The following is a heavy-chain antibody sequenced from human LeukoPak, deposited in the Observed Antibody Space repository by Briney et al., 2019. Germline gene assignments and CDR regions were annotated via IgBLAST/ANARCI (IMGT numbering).Heavy chain of an antibody. D-gene: IGHD3-22*01. CDR1: EFTFSSYA. J-gene: IGHJ4*02. CDR2: ISGSGGST. Sequence: GGSLRLSCAASEFTFSSYAMSWVRQAPGKGLEWVSAISGSGGSTYYADSVKGRFTISRDNSKNTLYLQMNSLRAEDTAVYYCAKDELGPNSMIVYWGQGTLVTVSS. V-gene: IGHV3-23*01. CDR3: AKDELGPNSMIVY.